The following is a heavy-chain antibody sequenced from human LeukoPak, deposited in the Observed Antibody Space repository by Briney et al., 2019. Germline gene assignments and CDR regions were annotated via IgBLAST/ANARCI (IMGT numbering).Heavy chain of an antibody. J-gene: IGHJ4*02. D-gene: IGHD6-19*01. CDR1: GGSISSYY. Sequence: TSETLSLTCTVSGGSISSYYWSWIRQPPGKGLEWIGYIYYSGSTNYNPSLKSRVTMSVDTSKNQFSLKLSSVTAADTAVYYCARDAGIAVYDYWGQGTLVTVSS. CDR3: ARDAGIAVYDY. CDR2: IYYSGST. V-gene: IGHV4-59*12.